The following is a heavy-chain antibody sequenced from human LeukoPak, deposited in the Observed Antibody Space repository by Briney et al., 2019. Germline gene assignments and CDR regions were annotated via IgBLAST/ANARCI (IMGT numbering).Heavy chain of an antibody. V-gene: IGHV4-39*01. CDR3: ARNNIAGRRFDY. CDR1: GGSISSNSYY. Sequence: SETLSLTCTVSGGSISSNSYYWAWIRQPPGKGLEWIATLYYTGSTYYNPSLRSRVTISVDTSKSQFSLKVRSVTAADAAVYYCARNNIAGRRFDYWGQGTLVTVSS. J-gene: IGHJ4*02. D-gene: IGHD6-6*01. CDR2: LYYTGST.